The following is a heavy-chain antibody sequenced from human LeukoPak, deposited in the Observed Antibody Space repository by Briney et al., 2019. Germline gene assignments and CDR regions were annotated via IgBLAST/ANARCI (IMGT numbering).Heavy chain of an antibody. V-gene: IGHV1-18*04. J-gene: IGHJ3*02. Sequence: GASVKVSCKASGYTFTIYGISWVRQAPGQGLEWMGWISVYNGNTNYAQKLQGRVTMTTDTSTSTAYMELRSLRCDGTAVYYCARDTPRYCSSTSCYAFDIWGQGTMVSVS. D-gene: IGHD2-2*01. CDR1: GYTFTIYG. CDR2: ISVYNGNT. CDR3: ARDTPRYCSSTSCYAFDI.